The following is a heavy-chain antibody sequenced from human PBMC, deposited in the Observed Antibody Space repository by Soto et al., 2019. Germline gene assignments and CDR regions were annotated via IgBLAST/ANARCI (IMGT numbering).Heavy chain of an antibody. J-gene: IGHJ4*02. CDR3: ARDIMVRGVIIPVVGSELDY. D-gene: IGHD3-10*01. V-gene: IGHV1-18*04. CDR2: ISAYNGNT. Sequence: QVQLVQSGAEVKKPGASVKVSCTASGYTFTSYGISWVRQATGQGLEWMGWISAYNGNTNYAKKLQGRVTMTTDTSTSTAYMELRSRRSDDTAVYYCARDIMVRGVIIPVVGSELDYWGQGTLVTVSS. CDR1: GYTFTSYG.